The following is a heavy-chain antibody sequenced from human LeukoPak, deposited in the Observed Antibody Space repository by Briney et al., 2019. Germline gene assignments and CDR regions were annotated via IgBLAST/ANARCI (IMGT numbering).Heavy chain of an antibody. CDR3: ARYYYDSSGSAHFDY. Sequence: PSETLSLTCTVSGGSISSYYWSWIRQHPGKGLEWIGYIYYSGSTYYNPSLKSRVTISVDTSKNQFSLKLSSVTAADTAVYYCARYYYDSSGSAHFDYWGQGALVTVSS. CDR1: GGSISSYY. V-gene: IGHV4-59*06. D-gene: IGHD3-22*01. J-gene: IGHJ4*02. CDR2: IYYSGST.